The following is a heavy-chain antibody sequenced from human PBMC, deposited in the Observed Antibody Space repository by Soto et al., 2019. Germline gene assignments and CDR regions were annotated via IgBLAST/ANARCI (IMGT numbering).Heavy chain of an antibody. Sequence: QVPLVQSGAEVKKPGASVKVSCKASGYTFTSYGISWVRQAPGQGLEWMGWISAYNGNTNYAQKLQGRVTMTTDTSTSTAYMELRSLRSDDTAVYYCARVEVPGYGSGSYPTVWFDPWGQGTLVTVSS. D-gene: IGHD3-10*01. V-gene: IGHV1-18*01. CDR2: ISAYNGNT. J-gene: IGHJ5*02. CDR3: ARVEVPGYGSGSYPTVWFDP. CDR1: GYTFTSYG.